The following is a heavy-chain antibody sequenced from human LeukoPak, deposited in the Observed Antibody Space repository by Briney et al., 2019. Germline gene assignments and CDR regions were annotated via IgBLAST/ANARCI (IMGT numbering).Heavy chain of an antibody. CDR1: GFTFSNYG. D-gene: IGHD3-22*01. CDR3: AKDRYYDSSGLYMDV. V-gene: IGHV3-30*02. J-gene: IGHJ6*03. CDR2: IRYDGSNK. Sequence: GGSLRLSCAASGFTFSNYGIHWVRQAPGKGLEWVTFIRYDGSNKYYADSVKGRFTISRDNSKNTLYLQMNSLRAEDTAVYYCAKDRYYDSSGLYMDVWGKGTTVTVSS.